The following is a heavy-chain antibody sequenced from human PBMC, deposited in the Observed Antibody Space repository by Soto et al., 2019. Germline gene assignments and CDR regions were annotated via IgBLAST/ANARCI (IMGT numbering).Heavy chain of an antibody. CDR2: ISAYNGNT. CDR1: GYTFTSYG. CDR3: ATDYPGGTYYDFWSGSRDAFDI. V-gene: IGHV1-18*04. Sequence: ASVKFSCKASGYTFTSYGISWVRQAPGQGLDWMGWISAYNGNTNYAQKLQGRVTMTTDTSTSTAYMELGSLRSDDTAVYYCATDYPGGTYYDFWSGSRDAFDIWGQGTMVTVPS. J-gene: IGHJ3*02. D-gene: IGHD3-3*01.